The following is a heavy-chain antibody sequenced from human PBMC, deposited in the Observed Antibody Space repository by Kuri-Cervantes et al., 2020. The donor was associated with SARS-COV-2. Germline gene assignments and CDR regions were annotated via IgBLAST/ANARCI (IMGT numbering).Heavy chain of an antibody. Sequence: SETLSLTCAVYGGSFSGYYWSWVRQPPGKGLEWIGEINHSGSTNYNPSLKSRVTISVDTSKNQFSLKLSSVTAADTAVYYCARNWGRYHFDYWGQGTLVTVSS. CDR3: ARNWGRYHFDY. D-gene: IGHD7-27*01. J-gene: IGHJ4*02. CDR2: INHSGST. CDR1: GGSFSGYY. V-gene: IGHV4-34*01.